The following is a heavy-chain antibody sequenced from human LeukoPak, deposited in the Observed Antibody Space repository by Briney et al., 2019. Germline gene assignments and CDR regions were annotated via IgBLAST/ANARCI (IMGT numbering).Heavy chain of an antibody. Sequence: SVKVSCKASGGTFSSYAISWVRQAPGQGLEWMGGIIPIFGTANYAQKFQGRVTITADESTSTAYMVRSSLMSEGTAVYYGARARYCSGGSGPFYCYDGMDVWGQGTTVTVSS. V-gene: IGHV1-69*01. D-gene: IGHD2-15*01. CDR2: IIPIFGTA. CDR1: GGTFSSYA. CDR3: ARARYCSGGSGPFYCYDGMDV. J-gene: IGHJ6*02.